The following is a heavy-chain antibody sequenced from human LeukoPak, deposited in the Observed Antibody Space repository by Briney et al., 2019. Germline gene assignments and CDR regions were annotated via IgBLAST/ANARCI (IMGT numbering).Heavy chain of an antibody. CDR2: FDPEDGET. Sequence: ASVKVSCKVSGYTLTELSMHWVRQAPGKGLEWMGGFDPEDGETIYAQKFQGRVTMTTDTSTSTPYMELKTLTSDDTAIYYCARGAEGGTDMRNRYYYYYMDVWGKGITVTVSS. D-gene: IGHD1-1*01. CDR3: ARGAEGGTDMRNRYYYYYMDV. CDR1: GYTLTELS. J-gene: IGHJ6*03. V-gene: IGHV1-24*01.